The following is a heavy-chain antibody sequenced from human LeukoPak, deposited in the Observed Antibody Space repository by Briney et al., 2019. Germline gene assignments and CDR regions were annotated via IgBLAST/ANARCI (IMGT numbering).Heavy chain of an antibody. Sequence: GGSLRLSCAASGFTFSSYAMHWVRQAPGKGLEWVAVISYDGSNKYYADSVKGRFTISRDNSKNTLYLQMNSLRAEDTAVYYCARGGRFTTATFDYWGQGTLVTVSS. V-gene: IGHV3-30*04. CDR3: ARGGRFTTATFDY. J-gene: IGHJ4*02. CDR2: ISYDGSNK. CDR1: GFTFSSYA. D-gene: IGHD6-19*01.